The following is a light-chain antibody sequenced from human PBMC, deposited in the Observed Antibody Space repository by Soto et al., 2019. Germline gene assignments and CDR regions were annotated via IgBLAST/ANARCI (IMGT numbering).Light chain of an antibody. V-gene: IGKV3-15*01. CDR3: QQYNNWPPTT. Sequence: EIVMTQSPATLSVSPGERATLSCRASQSVSSNLAWYQQKPGQAPRLLIYGASTRATGIPARFSGSGSGTEFTLTISSLQSEECAVYYCQQYNNWPPTTFGGGTKVDIK. CDR1: QSVSSN. CDR2: GAS. J-gene: IGKJ4*01.